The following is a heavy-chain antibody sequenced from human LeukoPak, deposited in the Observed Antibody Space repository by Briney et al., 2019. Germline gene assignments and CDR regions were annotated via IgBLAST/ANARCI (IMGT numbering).Heavy chain of an antibody. V-gene: IGHV3-48*03. J-gene: IGHJ4*02. Sequence: GGSLRLSCAASGFTFSSYEMNWVRQAPGKGLEWVSYISSSGSTIYYADSVKGRFTISRDNAKNSLYLQMNSLRAEDTALYYCARVRGSFDYYGSGSYLSYFDYWGQGTLVTVSS. CDR1: GFTFSSYE. CDR2: ISSSGSTI. D-gene: IGHD3-10*01. CDR3: ARVRGSFDYYGSGSYLSYFDY.